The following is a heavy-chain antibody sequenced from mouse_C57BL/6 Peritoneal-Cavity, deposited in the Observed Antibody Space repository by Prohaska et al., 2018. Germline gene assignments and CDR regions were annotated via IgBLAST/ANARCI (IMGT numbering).Heavy chain of an antibody. J-gene: IGHJ3*01. CDR1: GIDFSRYW. CDR3: ARPDDYAWFAY. D-gene: IGHD2-4*01. Sequence: EVKLLQSGGGLVQPGGSLKLSCAASGIDFSRYWMSWVRRAPGKGLEWIGESNTDSITRNYAPSLMDKFIISRDNAKNTLYLQMSKVGSEDTALYYGARPDDYAWFAYWGQGALVTVSA. V-gene: IGHV4-1*01. CDR2: SNTDSITR.